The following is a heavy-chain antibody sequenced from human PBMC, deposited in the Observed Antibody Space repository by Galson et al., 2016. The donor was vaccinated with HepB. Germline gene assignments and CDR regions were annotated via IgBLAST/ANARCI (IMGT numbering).Heavy chain of an antibody. CDR3: AKDEGFYNGMDF. J-gene: IGHJ6*02. V-gene: IGHV4-61*01. CDR1: GGSVSSASHY. D-gene: IGHD2-2*02. Sequence: ETLSLTCTVSGGSVSSASHYWSWVRQPTGKGLEWIGYISDSESTNYNPSLKGRVTISLDRSKNQFSLRLNPVIAADTAVYYCAKDEGFYNGMDFWGQGTTVTVSS. CDR2: ISDSEST.